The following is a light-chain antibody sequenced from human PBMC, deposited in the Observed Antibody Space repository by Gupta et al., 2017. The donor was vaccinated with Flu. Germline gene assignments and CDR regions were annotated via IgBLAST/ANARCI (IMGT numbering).Light chain of an antibody. Sequence: DIQMTQSPSSLSASVGDRVTITCQASRDINNYLNWYQQKPGKGPELLIYDASTVETGVPSRFSGSGSGTDFTFTINRLQPEDIGTYFCQQYGDLPLTFGGGTKVEIK. CDR3: QQYGDLPLT. V-gene: IGKV1-33*01. J-gene: IGKJ4*01. CDR2: DAS. CDR1: RDINNY.